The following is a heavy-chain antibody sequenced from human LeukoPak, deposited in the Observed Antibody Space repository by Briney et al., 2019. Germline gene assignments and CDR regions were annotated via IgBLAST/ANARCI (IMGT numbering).Heavy chain of an antibody. CDR2: INSDGSST. Sequence: GESLRLSCAASGFAFSSYWMHWVRDAPGKGLVWVSRINSDGSSTTYADSVQGRFTISRDNAKNTLYLQMNSLRADDTAVYYCARSVYSYYANWFDPWGQGTLVTVSS. CDR3: ARSVYSYYANWFDP. D-gene: IGHD4-11*01. CDR1: GFAFSSYW. V-gene: IGHV3-74*01. J-gene: IGHJ5*02.